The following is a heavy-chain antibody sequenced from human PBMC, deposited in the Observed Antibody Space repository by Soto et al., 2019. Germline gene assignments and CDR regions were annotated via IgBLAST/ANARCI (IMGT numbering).Heavy chain of an antibody. CDR1: GFTFSNYA. V-gene: IGHV3-23*01. CDR3: ARRSSGWDLDY. Sequence: EVQLLESGGGLVQPGGSLRLSCAAPGFTFSNYAMNWVRQAPGKGLEWVSVISGSGGSTYYADSVKGRFTIARDNSKHSLYLQMNRLRGEDTAVYYFARRSSGWDLDYWGLGTLVTVSS. J-gene: IGHJ4*02. CDR2: ISGSGGST. D-gene: IGHD6-19*01.